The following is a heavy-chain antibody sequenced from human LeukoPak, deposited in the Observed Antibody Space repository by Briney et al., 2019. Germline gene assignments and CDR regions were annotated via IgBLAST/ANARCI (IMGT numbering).Heavy chain of an antibody. Sequence: GESLKISSKGSRYSFTTHWIGWLLQMPGKGLEWMGIVYPGDSDTKISPSFQGPVTIAAEESTNTAYLQWSSLRASDTAIYFCARTPTSKYKYFSDIWGQGTLVTVSS. V-gene: IGHV5-51*01. D-gene: IGHD5-24*01. J-gene: IGHJ4*02. CDR2: VYPGDSDT. CDR3: ARTPTSKYKYFSDI. CDR1: RYSFTTHW.